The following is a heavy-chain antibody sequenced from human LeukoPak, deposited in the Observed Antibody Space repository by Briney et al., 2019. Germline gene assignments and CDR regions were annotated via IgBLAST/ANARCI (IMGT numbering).Heavy chain of an antibody. V-gene: IGHV4-59*01. CDR2: IYYSGST. Sequence: SETLSLTCTVSGGSISSYYWSWIRQPPGKGLEWIGYIYYSGSTNYNPSLKSRVTISVDTSKNQFSLKLSSVTAADTAVYYCAAGADLEWLPNWFDPWGQGTLVTVSS. D-gene: IGHD3-3*01. CDR3: AAGADLEWLPNWFDP. CDR1: GGSISSYY. J-gene: IGHJ5*02.